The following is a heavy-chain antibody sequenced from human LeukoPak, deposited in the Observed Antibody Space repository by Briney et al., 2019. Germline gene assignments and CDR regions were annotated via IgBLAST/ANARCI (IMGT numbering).Heavy chain of an antibody. D-gene: IGHD2-21*01. CDR1: GGSISSGDYY. CDR2: IYYSGST. J-gene: IGHJ6*02. V-gene: IGHV4-30-4*01. Sequence: SETLSLTCTVSGGSISSGDYYWSWIRQPPGKGLEWIGYIYYSGSTYCNPSLKSRVTISVDTSKNQFSLKLSSVTAADTAVYYCARGGVVYYYGMDVWGQGTTVTVSS. CDR3: ARGGVVYYYGMDV.